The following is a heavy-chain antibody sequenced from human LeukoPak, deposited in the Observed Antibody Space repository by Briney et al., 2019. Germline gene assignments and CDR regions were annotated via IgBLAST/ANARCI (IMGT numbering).Heavy chain of an antibody. CDR2: ISGSGGST. CDR1: GFTFSSYA. D-gene: IGHD2-15*01. V-gene: IGHV3-23*01. Sequence: GRSLRLSCAASGFTFSSYAMSWVRQAPGKGLEWVSAISGSGGSTYYADSVKGRFTISRDNSKNTLYLQMNSLRAEDTAVYYCAKLQIVVVYYFDYWGQGTLVTVSS. CDR3: AKLQIVVVYYFDY. J-gene: IGHJ4*02.